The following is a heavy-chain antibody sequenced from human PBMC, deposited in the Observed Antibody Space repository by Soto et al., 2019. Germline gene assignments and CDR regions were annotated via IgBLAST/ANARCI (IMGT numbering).Heavy chain of an antibody. CDR3: AQDLPPFDFWSGPYYLDF. CDR2: IRGSGGST. D-gene: IGHD3-3*01. J-gene: IGHJ4*02. V-gene: IGHV3-23*01. CDR1: GFTFSSYA. Sequence: EVQLLESGGGLVHPGGSLRLSCAASGFTFSSYAMSWVRHAPGKGLEWGSAIRGSGGSTYYEDSVKGRFNISKDRAKSTVYRQMKGLRAEVRAVYYCAQDLPPFDFWSGPYYLDFWGQGTLVTVSS.